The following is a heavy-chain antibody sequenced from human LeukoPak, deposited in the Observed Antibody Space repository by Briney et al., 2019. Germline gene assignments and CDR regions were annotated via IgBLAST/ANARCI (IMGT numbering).Heavy chain of an antibody. V-gene: IGHV4-39*01. D-gene: IGHD3-3*01. CDR1: GGSISSSSYY. Sequence: PSETLSLTCTVSGGSISSSSYYWGWIRQPPGKGLEWIGSIYYSGSTYYNPSLKSRVTISVDTSKNQFSLKLSSVTAADTAVYYCARVGAYGFWSGHLLGQVPEILDYWGQGTLVTVSS. CDR3: ARVGAYGFWSGHLLGQVPEILDY. J-gene: IGHJ4*02. CDR2: IYYSGST.